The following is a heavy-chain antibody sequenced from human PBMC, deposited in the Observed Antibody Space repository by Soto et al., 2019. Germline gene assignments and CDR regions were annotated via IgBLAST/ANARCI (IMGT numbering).Heavy chain of an antibody. CDR1: GFTFSSYA. V-gene: IGHV3-23*01. D-gene: IGHD1-7*01. J-gene: IGHJ4*02. CDR3: AKFLAGTNKVDYFDY. Sequence: GSLRLSCAASGFTFSSYAMSWVRQAPGKGLEWVSAISGSGGSTYYADSVKGRFTISRDNSKNTLYLQMNSLRAEDTAVYYCAKFLAGTNKVDYFDYWGQGTLVTVSS. CDR2: ISGSGGST.